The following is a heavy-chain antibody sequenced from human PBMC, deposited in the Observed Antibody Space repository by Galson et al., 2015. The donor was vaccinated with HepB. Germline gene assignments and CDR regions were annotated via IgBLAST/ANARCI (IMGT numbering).Heavy chain of an antibody. CDR3: ARDGGTRFLEWPMWWPDP. CDR2: INPNNGKT. J-gene: IGHJ5*02. V-gene: IGHV1-46*02. CDR1: GYSFNNYY. D-gene: IGHD3-3*01. Sequence: SVKVSCKASGYSFNNYYMHWVRQAPGQGPEWMGIINPNNGKTTYAQKFQDRVSMTRDTSTTTVYMELNSLRSDDTAVYYCARDGGTRFLEWPMWWPDPWGQGTWVTVSS.